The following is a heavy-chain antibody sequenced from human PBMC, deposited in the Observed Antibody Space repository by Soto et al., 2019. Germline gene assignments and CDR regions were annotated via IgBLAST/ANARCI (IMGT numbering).Heavy chain of an antibody. Sequence: PGGSLRLSCVVSGFTFSSSSMNWVRQAPGKGLEWVSYISTSSSSIKYADSVKGRFTISRDNARNSLYLQMNSLRAEDMAVYYCATRLWYYYDSSGFPGHWGQGTLVTVSS. CDR1: GFTFSSSS. CDR2: ISTSSSSI. J-gene: IGHJ4*02. V-gene: IGHV3-48*01. CDR3: ATRLWYYYDSSGFPGH. D-gene: IGHD3-22*01.